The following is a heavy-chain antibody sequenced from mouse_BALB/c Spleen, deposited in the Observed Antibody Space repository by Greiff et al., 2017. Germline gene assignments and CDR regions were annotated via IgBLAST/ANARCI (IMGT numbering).Heavy chain of an antibody. CDR3: ARGDHYYGSYAMDY. D-gene: IGHD1-2*01. CDR1: GFTFSSFG. CDR2: ISSGSSTI. V-gene: IGHV5-17*02. Sequence: EVKVVESGGGLVQPGGSRKLSCAASGFTFSSFGMHWVRQAPEKGLEWVAYISSGSSTIYYADTVKGRFTISRDNPKNTLFLQMTSLRSEDTAMYYCARGDHYYGSYAMDYWGQGTSVTVSS. J-gene: IGHJ4*01.